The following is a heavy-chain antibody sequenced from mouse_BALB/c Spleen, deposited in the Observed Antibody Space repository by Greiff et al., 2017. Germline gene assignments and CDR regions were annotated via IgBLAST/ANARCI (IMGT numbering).Heavy chain of an antibody. CDR1: GFTFSSYA. V-gene: IGHV5-6-5*01. CDR2: ISSGGST. CDR3: ARHYGNSYYFDY. Sequence: EVHLVESGGGLVKPGGSLKLSCAASGFTFSSYAMSWVRQTPEKRLEWVASISSGGSTYYPDSVKGRFTISRDNARNILYLQMSSLRSEDTAMYYCARHYGNSYYFDYWGQGTTLTVSS. J-gene: IGHJ2*01. D-gene: IGHD2-1*01.